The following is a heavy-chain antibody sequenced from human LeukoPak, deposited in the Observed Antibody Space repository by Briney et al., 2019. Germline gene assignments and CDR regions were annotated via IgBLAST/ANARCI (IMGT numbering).Heavy chain of an antibody. CDR1: GFSFSNYA. Sequence: GGSLRLSCAASGFSFSNYAMLWVRQAPDKGLEWVAVISHDGSKTYYADSVKGRFTISRDNSKNTLYLEMNSLRPEDTAVYYCARGRSDSSGYYYAPQKYFDYWGQGTLVTVSS. CDR3: ARGRSDSSGYYYAPQKYFDY. V-gene: IGHV3-30-3*01. D-gene: IGHD3-22*01. J-gene: IGHJ4*02. CDR2: ISHDGSKT.